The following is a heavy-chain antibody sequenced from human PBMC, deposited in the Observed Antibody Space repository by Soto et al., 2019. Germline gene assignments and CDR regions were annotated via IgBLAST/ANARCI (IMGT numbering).Heavy chain of an antibody. CDR3: ARCRGPNCSSRMDV. CDR2: IKQDGSEQ. CDR1: GFTFGNYW. D-gene: IGHD2-2*01. Sequence: QAGGSLRLSCAASGFTFGNYWMTWVRQAPGKGLEWVASIKQDGSEQYSVDSVKGRFTISRDNVRNSLYLQMKSLRAEDTAVYYCARCRGPNCSSRMDVWGQGTTVTVSS. V-gene: IGHV3-7*03. J-gene: IGHJ6*02.